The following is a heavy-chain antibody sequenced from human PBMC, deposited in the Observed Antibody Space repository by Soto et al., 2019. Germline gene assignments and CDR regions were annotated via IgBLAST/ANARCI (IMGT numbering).Heavy chain of an antibody. V-gene: IGHV1-8*01. Sequence: GASVKVSCKASGYTFTSYAINWVRQATGQGLEWMGWMNPNSGNTDYAQKFQGRVTMTRNISVSTAYMELSSLRSEDTAVYYCATSRAVLMVYATREQDVFDLWGQGTMVTVSS. J-gene: IGHJ3*01. CDR1: GYTFTSYA. D-gene: IGHD2-8*01. CDR3: ATSRAVLMVYATREQDVFDL. CDR2: MNPNSGNT.